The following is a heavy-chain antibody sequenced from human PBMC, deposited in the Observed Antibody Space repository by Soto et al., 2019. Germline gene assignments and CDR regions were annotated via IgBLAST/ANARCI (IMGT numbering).Heavy chain of an antibody. D-gene: IGHD6-6*01. CDR2: INTDGSST. J-gene: IGHJ6*02. Sequence: AGGSLRLSCAGSGFPFRKNWMHWVRQAPGKGLVRVSRINTDGSSTNYTDSVKGRFTSARDNAKNTVYLQLSSLRAEDTDVYYCERCVRQLDLGYDYYAMDVWGQGTTVTVSS. V-gene: IGHV3-74*01. CDR1: GFPFRKNW. CDR3: ERCVRQLDLGYDYYAMDV.